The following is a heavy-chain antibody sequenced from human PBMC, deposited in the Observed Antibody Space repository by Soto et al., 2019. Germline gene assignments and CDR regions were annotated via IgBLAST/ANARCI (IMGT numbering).Heavy chain of an antibody. CDR2: ISYEGSNK. CDR3: AKGWAGYSSSWFAFDI. CDR1: GFTFSDYG. Sequence: PGGSLRLSCAASGFTFSDYGMHWVRQAPGKGLEWVAVISYEGSNKYYADSVKGRFTISRDNSKNTVYLHMNSLRAEDTAVYYCAKGWAGYSSSWFAFDIWGQGTMVTVSS. V-gene: IGHV3-30*18. D-gene: IGHD6-13*01. J-gene: IGHJ3*02.